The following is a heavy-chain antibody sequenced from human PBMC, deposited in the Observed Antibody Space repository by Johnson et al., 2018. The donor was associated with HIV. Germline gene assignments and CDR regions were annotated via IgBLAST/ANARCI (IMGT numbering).Heavy chain of an antibody. Sequence: VQLVESGGGVVRPGGSLRLSCAASGFTFDDYGMSWVRQAPGKGLEWVSGISWNGGSTSYADSVKGRVTISRDNAKNSLYLQMNSLRAEDTAVHYCVREGVGTTCPFDIWGQGTKVTVS. D-gene: IGHD1-26*01. J-gene: IGHJ3*02. CDR2: ISWNGGST. CDR3: VREGVGTTCPFDI. CDR1: GFTFDDYG. V-gene: IGHV3-20*04.